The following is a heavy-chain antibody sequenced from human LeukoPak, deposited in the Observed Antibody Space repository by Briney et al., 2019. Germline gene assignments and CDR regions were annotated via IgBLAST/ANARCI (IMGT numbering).Heavy chain of an antibody. V-gene: IGHV3-23*01. CDR1: GFTFSSYA. J-gene: IGHJ4*02. Sequence: GGSLRLSCAASGFTFSSYAMSGVRQAPGKGLEWVSTINGGGVNTHYADSVGGRFTISRDNSKNTLFLQMNSLRDEDTAVYYCAKDLYSNYGPADYWGQGNLVTVSS. CDR3: AKDLYSNYGPADY. CDR2: INGGGVNT. D-gene: IGHD4-11*01.